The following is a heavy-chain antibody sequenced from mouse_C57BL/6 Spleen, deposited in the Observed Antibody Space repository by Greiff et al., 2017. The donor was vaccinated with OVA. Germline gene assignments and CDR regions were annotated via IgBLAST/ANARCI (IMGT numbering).Heavy chain of an antibody. J-gene: IGHJ4*01. CDR3: ARFGNYAMDY. CDR1: GYTFTDYY. CDR2: INPNNGGT. V-gene: IGHV1-26*01. Sequence: EVQLQQSGPELVKPGASVKISCKASGYTFTDYYMNWVKQSHGKSLEWIGDINPNNGGTSYNQKFKDKATLTVDKSSSTAYMELRSLTSEDSAVYYCARFGNYAMDYWGQGTSVTVSS. D-gene: IGHD1-1*02.